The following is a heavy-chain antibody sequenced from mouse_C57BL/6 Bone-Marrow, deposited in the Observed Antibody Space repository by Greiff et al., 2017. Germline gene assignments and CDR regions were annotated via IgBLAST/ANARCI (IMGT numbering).Heavy chain of an antibody. V-gene: IGHV5-9-1*02. Sequence: EVQGVESGEGLVKPGGSLKLSCAASGFTFSSYAMSWVRQTPEKRLEWVAYISSGGDYIYYADTVKGRFTISRDNARNTLYLQMSSLKSEDTAMYYCTRKGGFYDYDGVDYWGQGTTLTVSS. J-gene: IGHJ2*01. D-gene: IGHD2-4*01. CDR3: TRKGGFYDYDGVDY. CDR1: GFTFSSYA. CDR2: ISSGGDYI.